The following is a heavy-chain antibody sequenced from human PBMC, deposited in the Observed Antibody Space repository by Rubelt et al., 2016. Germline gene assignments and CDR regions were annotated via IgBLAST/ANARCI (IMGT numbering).Heavy chain of an antibody. D-gene: IGHD5-12*01. V-gene: IGHV4-59*08. J-gene: IGHJ2*01. CDR1: GGSISSYY. Sequence: QVQLQESGPGLVKPSETLSLTCTVSGGSISSYYWSWIRQPPGKGLEWIGYIYYSGSTNYNPSLKSRVTISVDTSKNQFSLKLNSVTAADTAVYYCARLGYQTYWYFDLWGRGTLVTVSS. CDR2: IYYSGST. CDR3: ARLGYQTYWYFDL.